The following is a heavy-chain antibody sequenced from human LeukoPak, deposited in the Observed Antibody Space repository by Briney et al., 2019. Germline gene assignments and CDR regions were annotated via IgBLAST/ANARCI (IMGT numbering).Heavy chain of an antibody. CDR2: IIPIFGTA. CDR3: ARDRIEGDYAFDI. CDR1: GGTFSSYA. J-gene: IGHJ3*02. D-gene: IGHD1-26*01. V-gene: IGHV1-69*13. Sequence: WASVKVSCKASGGTFSSYAISWVRQAPGQGLEWMGGIIPIFGTANYAQKFRGRVTITADESTSTAYMELSSLRSEDTAVYYCARDRIEGDYAFDIWGQGTMVTVSS.